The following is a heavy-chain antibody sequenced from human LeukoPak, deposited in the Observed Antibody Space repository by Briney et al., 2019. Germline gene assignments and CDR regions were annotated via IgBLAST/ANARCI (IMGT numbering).Heavy chain of an antibody. CDR2: IYSRGGT. Sequence: GGSLRLSCAASGFTVSSNFMSWVRQAPGKGLECVSVIYSRGGTYYADSVQGRFTISRDNSKNTLYLQMNSLRAEDTAVYYCARGGLQLVRAFDIWGQGTMVTVSS. D-gene: IGHD5-24*01. CDR3: ARGGLQLVRAFDI. CDR1: GFTVSSNF. J-gene: IGHJ3*02. V-gene: IGHV3-53*01.